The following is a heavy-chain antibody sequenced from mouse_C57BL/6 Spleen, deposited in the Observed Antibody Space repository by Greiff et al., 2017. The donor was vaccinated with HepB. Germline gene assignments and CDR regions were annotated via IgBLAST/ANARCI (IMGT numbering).Heavy chain of an antibody. CDR1: GYSFTGYY. Sequence: VQLQQSGPELVKPGASVKISCKASGYSFTGYYMHWVKQSPEKSLEWIGEINPSTGGTSYNQKFKGKATLTVDKSSSTAYMQLKSLTSEDSAVYYCAREDYYDYDGYFDVWGTGTTVTVSS. D-gene: IGHD2-4*01. J-gene: IGHJ1*03. CDR3: AREDYYDYDGYFDV. V-gene: IGHV1-43*01. CDR2: INPSTGGT.